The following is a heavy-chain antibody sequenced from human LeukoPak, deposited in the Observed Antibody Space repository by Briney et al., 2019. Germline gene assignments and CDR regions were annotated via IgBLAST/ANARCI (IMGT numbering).Heavy chain of an antibody. CDR2: IYYSGST. J-gene: IGHJ6*02. CDR3: ARHGSLITMVRGVYGMDV. CDR1: GGSISSGDYY. V-gene: IGHV4-30-4*08. Sequence: SETLSLTCTVSGGSISSGDYYWSWIRQPPGKGLEWIGYIYYSGSTYYNPSLKSRVTISVDTSKNQFSLKVNSVTAADTAVYYCARHGSLITMVRGVYGMDVWGQGTTVTVSS. D-gene: IGHD3-10*01.